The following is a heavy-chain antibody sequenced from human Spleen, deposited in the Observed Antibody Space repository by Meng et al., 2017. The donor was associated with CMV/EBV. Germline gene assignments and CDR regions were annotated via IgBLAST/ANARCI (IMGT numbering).Heavy chain of an antibody. J-gene: IGHJ3*02. CDR1: GLTVSTSY. D-gene: IGHD3-9*01. CDR3: GLATSYYYSDAFDI. CDR2: IYRGGGT. V-gene: IGHV3-53*05. Sequence: GESLKISCSASGLTVSTSYMTWVRQAPGKGLQWVSMIYRGGGTYYADSVKGRFTISRDNSKNTLYLQINSLSAEDTAVYFCGLATSYYYSDAFDIWGQGTMVTVSS.